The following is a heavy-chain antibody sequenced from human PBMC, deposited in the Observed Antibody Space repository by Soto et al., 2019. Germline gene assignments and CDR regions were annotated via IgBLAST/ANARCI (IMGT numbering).Heavy chain of an antibody. CDR1: GYTFTGYY. Sequence: ASVKVPCKASGYTFTGYYMHRVRQAPGQGLEWMGWINPNSGGTNYAQKFQGRVTMTRDTSISTAYMELSRLRSDDTAVYYCARLRDSSGYLDYWGQGTLVTVSS. D-gene: IGHD3-22*01. CDR2: INPNSGGT. CDR3: ARLRDSSGYLDY. J-gene: IGHJ4*02. V-gene: IGHV1-2*02.